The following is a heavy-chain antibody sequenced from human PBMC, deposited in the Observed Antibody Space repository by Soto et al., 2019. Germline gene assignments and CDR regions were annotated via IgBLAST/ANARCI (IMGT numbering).Heavy chain of an antibody. CDR2: ISSSSSTI. J-gene: IGHJ4*02. CDR1: GFTFSSYS. Sequence: GGSLRLSCAASGFTFSSYSMNWVRQAPGKGLEWVSYISSSSSTIYYADSVKGRFTISRDNAKNSLYLQMNSLRDEDTAVYYCEKGFGASHSPFDSWGQGTLVTVSS. V-gene: IGHV3-48*02. D-gene: IGHD3-16*01. CDR3: EKGFGASHSPFDS.